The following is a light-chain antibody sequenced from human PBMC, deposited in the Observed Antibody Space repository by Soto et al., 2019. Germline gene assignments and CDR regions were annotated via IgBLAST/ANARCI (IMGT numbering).Light chain of an antibody. CDR2: DVS. CDR1: SSDVGAYNL. J-gene: IGLJ3*02. V-gene: IGLV2-14*02. CDR3: SSYTNTTTLV. Sequence: QTALTQPASVCGSPGQSITISCTGTSSDVGAYNLVSWYQHHPGRAPKLFIFDVSDRPSGVSNRFSGSKSGNTASLTISGLQAEDEAFYYCSSYTNTTTLVFGGGTKLTVL.